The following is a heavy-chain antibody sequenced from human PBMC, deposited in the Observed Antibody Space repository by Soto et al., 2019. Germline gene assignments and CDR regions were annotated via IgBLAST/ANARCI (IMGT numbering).Heavy chain of an antibody. J-gene: IGHJ4*02. CDR3: ARDSVGSGYD. CDR1: GGSISGYY. D-gene: IGHD5-12*01. CDR2: IYYSGYT. V-gene: IGHV4-59*01. Sequence: QVQLQESGPGLVKPSETLSLTCAVSGGSISGYYWSWIRQPPGKRLEWIGYIYYSGYTNYNPSPKSRVTISVDRSKNQFSLELRSVTASDTAVYYCARDSVGSGYDWGQGTLVTVSS.